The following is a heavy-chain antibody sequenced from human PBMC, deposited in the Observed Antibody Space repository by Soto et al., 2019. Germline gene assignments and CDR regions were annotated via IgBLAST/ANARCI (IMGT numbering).Heavy chain of an antibody. J-gene: IGHJ5*02. CDR3: ARLGAPGIVGALRDWFDP. V-gene: IGHV1-3*01. CDR1: GYTFTSYA. CDR2: INAGNGNT. D-gene: IGHD1-26*01. Sequence: ASVKVSCKASGYTFTSYAMHWVRQAPGQRLEWMGWINAGNGNTKYSQKFQGRVTITRDTSASTAYMELSSLRSEDTAVYYCARLGAPGIVGALRDWFDPWGQGTLVTSPQ.